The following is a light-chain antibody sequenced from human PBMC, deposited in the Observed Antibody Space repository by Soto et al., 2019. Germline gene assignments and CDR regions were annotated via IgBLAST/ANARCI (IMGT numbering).Light chain of an antibody. CDR3: SSYAGNFHFV. CDR2: DVN. J-gene: IGLJ1*01. V-gene: IGLV2-11*01. CDR1: SSDVGGYNY. Sequence: QSALTQPRSVSGSPGQSVTISCTGTSSDVGGYNYVSWYQQHPGKAPKHIIYDVNKRPSGVPGRLSAYKSGNTASLTISGLQAEDEADYYCSSYAGNFHFVFGSGTKVTVL.